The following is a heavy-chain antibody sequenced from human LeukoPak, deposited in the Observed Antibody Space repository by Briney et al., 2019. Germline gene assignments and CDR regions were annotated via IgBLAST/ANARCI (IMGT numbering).Heavy chain of an antibody. CDR1: GFIFSSFA. CDR2: ISPTYDI. Sequence: GGSLRLSCAASGFIFSSFAMNWVRQAPRKGLEWVSYISPTYDIYYSDSVRGRFTISRDNAKNSLYLQMNSLRDEDTAVYYCARDHNWGFDYWGQGTLVAVSS. CDR3: ARDHNWGFDY. J-gene: IGHJ4*02. D-gene: IGHD7-27*01. V-gene: IGHV3-48*02.